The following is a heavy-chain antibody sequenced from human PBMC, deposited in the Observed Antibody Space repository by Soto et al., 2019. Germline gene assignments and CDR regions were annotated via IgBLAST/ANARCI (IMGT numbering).Heavy chain of an antibody. Sequence: LRLSCSGSGFTFSRYSLMWFRQAPGKGLEYVSTINSIGDNTWYAGSVKGRFTTSRDNSMNTVYLQMSSLRSEDTSVYYCVTFYDFGSGSSEVLGQGPWGKGTLGTVSS. CDR2: INSIGDNT. V-gene: IGHV3-64D*08. J-gene: IGHJ5*02. CDR3: VTFYDFGSGSSEVLGQGP. CDR1: GFTFSRYS. D-gene: IGHD3-3*01.